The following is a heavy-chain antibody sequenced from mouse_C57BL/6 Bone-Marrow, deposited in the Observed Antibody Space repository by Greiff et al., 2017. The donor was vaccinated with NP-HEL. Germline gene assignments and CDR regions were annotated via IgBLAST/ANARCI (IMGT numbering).Heavy chain of an antibody. D-gene: IGHD4-1*01. Sequence: QVQLKESGAELVRPGTSVKVSCKASGYAFTNYLIEWVKQRPGQGLEWIGVINPGSGGTNYNEKFKGKATLTADKSSSTAYMQLSSLTSEDSAVYFCARKLGGGYFDVWGTGTTVTVSS. CDR2: INPGSGGT. CDR3: ARKLGGGYFDV. V-gene: IGHV1-54*01. J-gene: IGHJ1*03. CDR1: GYAFTNYL.